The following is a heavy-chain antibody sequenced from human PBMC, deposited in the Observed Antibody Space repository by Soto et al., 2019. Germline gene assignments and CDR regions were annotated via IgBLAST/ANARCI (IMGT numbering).Heavy chain of an antibody. CDR2: IYYSGST. J-gene: IGHJ4*02. CDR3: ARAYGGYADY. CDR1: GGSISSYY. V-gene: IGHV4-59*01. Sequence: PSETLSLTCTVSGGSISSYYWSWIRQPPGKGLEWIGYIYYSGSTNYNPSIKSRVTISVDTSKNQFSLKLSSVTAAYTAVYYCARAYGGYADYWGQGALVTVSS. D-gene: IGHD5-12*01.